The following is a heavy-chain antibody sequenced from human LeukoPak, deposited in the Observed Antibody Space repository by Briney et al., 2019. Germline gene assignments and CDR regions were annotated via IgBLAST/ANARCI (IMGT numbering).Heavy chain of an antibody. Sequence: GGSLRLSCAASGFTFSSYEMNWVRQAPGKGLEWVSYISSSGSTIYNADSVKGRFTISRDNAKNSLYLQMNSLRAEDTAVYYCAELGITMIGGVWGKGTTVTISS. D-gene: IGHD3-10*02. CDR2: ISSSGSTI. CDR3: AELGITMIGGV. V-gene: IGHV3-48*03. J-gene: IGHJ6*04. CDR1: GFTFSSYE.